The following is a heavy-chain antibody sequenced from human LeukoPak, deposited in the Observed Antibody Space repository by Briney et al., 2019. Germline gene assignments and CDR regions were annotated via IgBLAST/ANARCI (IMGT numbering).Heavy chain of an antibody. Sequence: ASVKVSCKASGYTLTSYYMHWVRQAPGQGLEWMGIINPSGGSTGYAQKFQGRVTMTTDTSTSTAYMELRSLRSDDTAVYYCARDPGRPHIVVVTALYYYGMDVWGQGTTVTVSS. CDR1: GYTLTSYY. CDR3: ARDPGRPHIVVVTALYYYGMDV. V-gene: IGHV1-46*01. D-gene: IGHD2-21*02. J-gene: IGHJ6*02. CDR2: INPSGGST.